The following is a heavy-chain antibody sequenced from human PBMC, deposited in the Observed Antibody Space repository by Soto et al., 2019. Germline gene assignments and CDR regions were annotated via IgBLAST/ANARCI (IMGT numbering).Heavy chain of an antibody. J-gene: IGHJ4*02. Sequence: ASVKVSCKASGGTFSSYAISWVRQAPGQGLEWMGWISAYNGNTNYAQKLQGRVTMTTDTSTSTAYMELSSLRSEDTAVYYCARSVVVPAANDYWGQGTLVTVSS. V-gene: IGHV1-18*01. CDR1: GGTFSSYA. D-gene: IGHD2-2*01. CDR2: ISAYNGNT. CDR3: ARSVVVPAANDY.